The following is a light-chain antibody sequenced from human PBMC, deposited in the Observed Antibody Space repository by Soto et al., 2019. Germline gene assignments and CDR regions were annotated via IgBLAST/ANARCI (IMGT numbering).Light chain of an antibody. CDR3: AAWDDSLNGHVV. J-gene: IGLJ2*01. V-gene: IGLV1-44*01. CDR2: SNN. CDR1: SSNIGSNT. Sequence: QSVLTQLPSASGTPGQRVTISCSGSSSNIGSNTVNWYQQLPGTAPKLLIYSNNQRPSGVPDRFSGPKSGTSASLAISGLQSEDEADYYCAAWDDSLNGHVVFGGGTKLTVL.